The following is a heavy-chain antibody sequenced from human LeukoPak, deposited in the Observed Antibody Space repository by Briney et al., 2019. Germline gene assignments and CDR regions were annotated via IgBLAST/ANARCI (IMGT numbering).Heavy chain of an antibody. CDR1: GYTFTSYY. J-gene: IGHJ4*02. Sequence: RASVKVSCKASGYTFTSYYMHWLRQAPGQGLEWMGIINPSGGSTSYAQRFQGRVTMTRDTSTSTVYMVLSSLRSEDTAVYYCARGGEYSSSWSYYFDYWGQGTLVTVSS. CDR2: INPSGGST. CDR3: ARGGEYSSSWSYYFDY. V-gene: IGHV1-46*01. D-gene: IGHD6-13*01.